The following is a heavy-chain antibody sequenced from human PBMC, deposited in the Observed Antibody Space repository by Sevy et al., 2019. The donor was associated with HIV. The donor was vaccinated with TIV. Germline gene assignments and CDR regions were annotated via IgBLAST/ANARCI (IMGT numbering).Heavy chain of an antibody. D-gene: IGHD3-16*01. Sequence: GGSLRLSCAASTFSVTDNYMSWVRQAPGKGLEWVSTIYSGGSTFYADSVKGRFTISRDNSKNTLYLQMNSLRAEDTAVYYCARDRYASGYYYYYYGLDVWGQGTTVTVSS. CDR3: ARDRYASGYYYYYYGLDV. CDR2: IYSGGST. CDR1: TFSVTDNY. V-gene: IGHV3-66*01. J-gene: IGHJ6*02.